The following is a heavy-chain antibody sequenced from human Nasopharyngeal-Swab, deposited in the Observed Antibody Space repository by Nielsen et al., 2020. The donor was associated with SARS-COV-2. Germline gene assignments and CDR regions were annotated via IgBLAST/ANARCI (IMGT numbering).Heavy chain of an antibody. Sequence: ASVKVSCKASGYIFNNYYIHWVRQATGQALAWMGMINPVSGGTTYAQKFQGRVPMTRDTTTSTVFMDLSRLRSEATAVYYCARRGRCSGSSCDMDVWGQGTTVTVSS. CDR1: GYIFNNYY. CDR3: ARRGRCSGSSCDMDV. D-gene: IGHD2-2*01. J-gene: IGHJ6*02. V-gene: IGHV1-46*02. CDR2: INPVSGGT.